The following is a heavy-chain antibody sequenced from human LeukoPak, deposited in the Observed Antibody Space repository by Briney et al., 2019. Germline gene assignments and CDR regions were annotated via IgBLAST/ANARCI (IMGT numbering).Heavy chain of an antibody. D-gene: IGHD3-10*01. CDR1: GGSISSGDYY. CDR2: IYYSGST. CDR3: ARSPLLVRGVLTPLYDY. J-gene: IGHJ4*02. Sequence: PSETLSLTCTVSGGSISSGDYYWSWIRQPPGKGLEWIGYIYYSGSTYYNPSLKSRVTISVDTSKNQFSLKLSSVTAADTAVYYCARSPLLVRGVLTPLYDYWGQGTLVTVSS. V-gene: IGHV4-30-4*01.